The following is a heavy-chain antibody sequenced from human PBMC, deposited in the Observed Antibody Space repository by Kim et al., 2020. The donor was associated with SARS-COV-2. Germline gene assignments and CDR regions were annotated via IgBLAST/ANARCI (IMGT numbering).Heavy chain of an antibody. J-gene: IGHJ4*02. CDR2: IVPFVDIT. D-gene: IGHD6-13*01. Sequence: SVKVSCKTSGGTFSSYTICWVRQAPGQGLEWLGRIVPFVDITNYAQKFQGRITITSDKSTNTAYMELSSLTSEDTAVYFCARDPGGLAAGTLDNWGQGALVIVSS. V-gene: IGHV1-69*04. CDR3: ARDPGGLAAGTLDN. CDR1: GGTFSSYT.